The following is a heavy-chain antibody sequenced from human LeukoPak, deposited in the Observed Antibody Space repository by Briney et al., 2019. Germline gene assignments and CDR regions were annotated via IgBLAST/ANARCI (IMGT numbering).Heavy chain of an antibody. Sequence: SETLSLTCAVYGGSFSGYYWSWIRQPPGKGLEWIGEINHSGSTNYNPSLKSRVTISVDTSKNQFSLKLSSVTAADTAVYYCARDIAVAGTRDAPDAFDTWGQGTMVTVSS. J-gene: IGHJ3*02. CDR3: ARDIAVAGTRDAPDAFDT. D-gene: IGHD6-19*01. CDR1: GGSFSGYY. V-gene: IGHV4-34*01. CDR2: INHSGST.